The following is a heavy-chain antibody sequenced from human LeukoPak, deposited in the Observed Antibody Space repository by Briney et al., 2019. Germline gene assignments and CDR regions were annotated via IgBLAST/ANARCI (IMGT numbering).Heavy chain of an antibody. CDR2: INHSGST. Sequence: SETLSLTCAVYGGSFSGYYWGWIRQPPGKGLEWIGEINHSGSTNYNPSLKSRVTISVDTSKNQFSLKLSSVTAADTAVYYCASLGSYYTPNWFDPWGQGTLVTVSS. V-gene: IGHV4-34*01. CDR3: ASLGSYYTPNWFDP. D-gene: IGHD3-10*01. J-gene: IGHJ5*02. CDR1: GGSFSGYY.